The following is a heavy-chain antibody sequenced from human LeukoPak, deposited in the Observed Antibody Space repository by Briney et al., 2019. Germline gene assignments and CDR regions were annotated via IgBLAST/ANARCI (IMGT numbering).Heavy chain of an antibody. CDR2: TYYKSKWYN. D-gene: IGHD5-24*01. CDR3: SRGWMARGFDY. V-gene: IGHV6-1*01. Sequence: SQTLSLTCAISGDTVSSNSAAWSWLRQSPSRGLEWLGRTYYKSKWYNDYAASVKSRITIIPDTSNNQFSLQLNSVTPEDTAVYYCSRGWMARGFDYWGQGTLVTVSS. J-gene: IGHJ4*02. CDR1: GDTVSSNSAA.